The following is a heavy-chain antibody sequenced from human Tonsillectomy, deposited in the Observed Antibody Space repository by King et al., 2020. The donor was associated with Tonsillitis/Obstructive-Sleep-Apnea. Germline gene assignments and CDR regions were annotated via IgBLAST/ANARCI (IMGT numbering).Heavy chain of an antibody. CDR2: INSDGSST. CDR1: GFTFSSYW. D-gene: IGHD6-19*01. J-gene: IGHJ3*02. Sequence: VQLVESGGGLVQPGGSLRLSCAASGFTFSSYWMHWVRQAPGKGLVWVSRINSDGSSTSYADSVKGRFTISRDNAKNTLYLQMNSLRAEDTAVYYCARAPYSRGGYSQCDDAVDIWGQGTRVTGSS. CDR3: ARAPYSRGGYSQCDDAVDI. V-gene: IGHV3-74*01.